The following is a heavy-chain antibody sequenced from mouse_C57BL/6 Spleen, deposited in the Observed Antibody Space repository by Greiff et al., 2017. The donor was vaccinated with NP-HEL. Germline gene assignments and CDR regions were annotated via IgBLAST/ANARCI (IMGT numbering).Heavy chain of an antibody. CDR2: IYPGDGST. V-gene: IGHV1-85*01. CDR3: APGYGYDGGFAY. J-gene: IGHJ3*01. Sequence: LVESGPELVKPGASVKLSCKASGYTFTSYDINWVKQRPGQGLEWIGGIYPGDGSTKYNEKFKGKATLTVDTSSSTAYMQLHSLTAEDSAVYCCAPGYGYDGGFAYWGQGTLVTVSA. D-gene: IGHD2-2*01. CDR1: GYTFTSYD.